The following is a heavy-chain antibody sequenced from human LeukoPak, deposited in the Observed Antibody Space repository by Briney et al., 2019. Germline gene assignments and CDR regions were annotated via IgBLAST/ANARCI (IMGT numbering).Heavy chain of an antibody. J-gene: IGHJ4*02. V-gene: IGHV4-38-2*01. CDR2: IYRSGST. CDR3: ARANYDSRFGKYYFDY. CDR1: GYSISSGYS. Sequence: PSETLSLTCAVSGYSISSGYSWGWIRQPPGRGLEWIGTIYRSGSTYYNPSLKSRVTISVDTSKNQFSLKLSSVTAADTAAYYCARANYDSRFGKYYFDYWGQGTLVTVSS. D-gene: IGHD3-22*01.